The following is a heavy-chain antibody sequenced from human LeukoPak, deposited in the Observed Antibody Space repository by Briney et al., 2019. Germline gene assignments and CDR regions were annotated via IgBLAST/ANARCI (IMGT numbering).Heavy chain of an antibody. CDR3: ARTITMVRGVIIYPNYFDY. J-gene: IGHJ4*02. CDR1: GYSFTTNW. Sequence: GGALQISCKGSGYSFTTNWIGWVRQLPGKGLEWMGIFYPGDSDTKYSPSFQGQVTISADKAISTDYLQWSSLKASDTAMYYCARTITMVRGVIIYPNYFDYWGQGTLVTVS. CDR2: FYPGDSDT. V-gene: IGHV5-51*01. D-gene: IGHD3-10*01.